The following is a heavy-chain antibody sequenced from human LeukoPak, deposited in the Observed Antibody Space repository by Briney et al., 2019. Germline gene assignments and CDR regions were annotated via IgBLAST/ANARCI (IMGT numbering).Heavy chain of an antibody. CDR3: ARVMIVVVITTFNWFDP. J-gene: IGHJ5*02. D-gene: IGHD3-22*01. CDR2: IYHSGST. Sequence: SETLSLTCAVSGGSISSSNWWGWVRQPPGQGLEWIGEIYHSGSTNYNPSLKSRVTISVDKSKNQFSLKLSSVTAADTAVYYCARVMIVVVITTFNWFDPWGQGTLVTVSS. CDR1: GGSISSSNW. V-gene: IGHV4-4*02.